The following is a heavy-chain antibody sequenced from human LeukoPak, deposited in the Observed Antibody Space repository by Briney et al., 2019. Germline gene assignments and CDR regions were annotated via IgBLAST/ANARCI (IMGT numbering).Heavy chain of an antibody. D-gene: IGHD6-19*01. CDR3: ARSSSGWDY. Sequence: XGRQCIARIYTRGRTTYPPSLTSRVTISVDTSKNQFSLKLSSVTAADTAVYYCARSSSGWDYWGQGTLVTVSS. V-gene: IGHV4-61*02. CDR2: IYTRGRT. J-gene: IGHJ4*02.